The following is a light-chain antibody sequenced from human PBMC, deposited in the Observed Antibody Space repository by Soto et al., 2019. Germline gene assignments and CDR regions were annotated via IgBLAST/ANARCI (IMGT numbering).Light chain of an antibody. J-gene: IGKJ5*01. Sequence: EIVLTQSPGTLSLSPGERATLSCRASQSVSSSYLAWYQQKPGQAPRLLIYGASSRATGIPDRFSGSGSGTDFTLTISRREPEDFAVYYCQQYGSSPPITFGQGKRLEI. CDR3: QQYGSSPPIT. CDR2: GAS. CDR1: QSVSSSY. V-gene: IGKV3-20*01.